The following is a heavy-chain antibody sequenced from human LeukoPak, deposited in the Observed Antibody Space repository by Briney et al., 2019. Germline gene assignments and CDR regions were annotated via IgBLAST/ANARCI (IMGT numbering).Heavy chain of an antibody. Sequence: GASVKVSCKASGYTFTSYYMHWVRQAPGQGLEWMGIINPSGGSTSYAQKFQGRVTMTRDTSTGTVYMELSSLRSEDTAVYYCATPTSYDYYYYGMDVWGQGTTVTVSS. V-gene: IGHV1-46*01. D-gene: IGHD1-26*01. CDR1: GYTFTSYY. CDR2: INPSGGST. CDR3: ATPTSYDYYYYGMDV. J-gene: IGHJ6*02.